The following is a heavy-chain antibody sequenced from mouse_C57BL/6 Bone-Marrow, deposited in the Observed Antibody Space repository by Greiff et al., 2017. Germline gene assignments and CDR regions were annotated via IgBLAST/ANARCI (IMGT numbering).Heavy chain of an antibody. J-gene: IGHJ4*01. CDR2: ISNVSYSI. D-gene: IGHD2-4*01. V-gene: IGHV5-15*01. CDR3: ARYDYDGYAMDY. Sequence: EVKLVESGGGLVQPGGSLKLSCAASGFTFSDYGMAWVRQAPRKGPEWVAFISNVSYSISYADTVTGRFTISRENAKKTLYLAMSSLRSEDTAMYYCARYDYDGYAMDYWGQGTSVTVSS. CDR1: GFTFSDYG.